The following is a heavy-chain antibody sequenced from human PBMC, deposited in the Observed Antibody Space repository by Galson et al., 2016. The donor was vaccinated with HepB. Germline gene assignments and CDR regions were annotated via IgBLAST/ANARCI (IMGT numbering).Heavy chain of an antibody. Sequence: TLSLTCTVSGDSISSRSYHWTWIRQSAGKGLEWIGRIHPSGGTNYNPSLKRRATILIATSKNQFSLTLRSVSATDTAIYYCARGVDYGTQHFDFWGQGILVTVSS. J-gene: IGHJ4*02. V-gene: IGHV4-61*02. CDR2: IHPSGGT. CDR3: ARGVDYGTQHFDF. CDR1: GDSISSRSYH. D-gene: IGHD4-17*01.